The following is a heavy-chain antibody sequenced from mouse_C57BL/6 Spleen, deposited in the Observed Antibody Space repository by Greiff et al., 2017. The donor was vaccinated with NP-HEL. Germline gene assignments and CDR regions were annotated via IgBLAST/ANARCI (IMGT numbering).Heavy chain of an antibody. J-gene: IGHJ2*01. V-gene: IGHV1-55*01. CDR3: ARSFTTVVATPFDY. D-gene: IGHD1-1*01. CDR2: IYPGSGST. CDR1: GYTFTSYW. Sequence: QVQLQQPGAELVKPGASVKMSCKASGYTFTSYWITWVKQGPGQGLEWIGDIYPGSGSTNYNEKFKSKATLTVDTSSSTAYMQLSSLTSEDSAVYYCARSFTTVVATPFDYWGQGTTLTVSS.